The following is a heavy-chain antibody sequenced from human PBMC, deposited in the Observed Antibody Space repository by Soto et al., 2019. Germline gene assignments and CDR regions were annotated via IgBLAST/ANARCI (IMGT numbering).Heavy chain of an antibody. CDR1: GVTFSSYA. J-gene: IGHJ4*02. D-gene: IGHD4-17*01. CDR2: ISGSGGST. Sequence: EVQLLESGGGLVQPGGSLRLSCAASGVTFSSYAMSWVRQAPGKGLEWVSAISGSGGSTYYADSVKGRFTISRDNSKNTLYLQMNSLSAEDTAVYYCAKDSLKNVYGDALDYWGQGTLVTVSS. V-gene: IGHV3-23*01. CDR3: AKDSLKNVYGDALDY.